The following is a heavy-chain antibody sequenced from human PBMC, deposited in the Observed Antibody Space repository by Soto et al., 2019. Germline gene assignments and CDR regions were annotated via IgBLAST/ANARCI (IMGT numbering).Heavy chain of an antibody. Sequence: HPGGSLRLSCAASGFTFSSYGMHWVRQAPGKGLEWVAVISYDGSNKYYADSVKGRFTISRDNSKNTLYLQMNSLRAEDTAVYYCAKDYARIGGRYGMDVWGQGXTVTVYS. V-gene: IGHV3-30*18. J-gene: IGHJ6*02. D-gene: IGHD1-26*01. CDR2: ISYDGSNK. CDR3: AKDYARIGGRYGMDV. CDR1: GFTFSSYG.